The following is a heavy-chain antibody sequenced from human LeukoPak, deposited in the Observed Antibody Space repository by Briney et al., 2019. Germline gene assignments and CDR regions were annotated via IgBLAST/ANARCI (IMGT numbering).Heavy chain of an antibody. V-gene: IGHV4-34*01. CDR2: INHSGST. J-gene: IGHJ4*02. CDR3: ARGGFHRRTVTTFDY. D-gene: IGHD4-11*01. CDR1: GVSFSGYY. Sequence: SETLSLTCAVYGVSFSGYYWSWIRQPPGKGLEWIGEINHSGSTNYNPSLKSRVTISVDTSKNQFSLKLSSVTAADTAVYYCARGGFHRRTVTTFDYWGQGTLVTVSS.